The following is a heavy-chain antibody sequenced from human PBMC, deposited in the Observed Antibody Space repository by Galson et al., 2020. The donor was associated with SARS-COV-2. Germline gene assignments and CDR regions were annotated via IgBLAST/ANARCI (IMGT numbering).Heavy chain of an antibody. CDR1: GGSISSDYY. CDR3: AKSLATSYYYFDL. V-gene: IGHV4-39*01. Sequence: SETLSLTCTVSGGSISSDYYWAWIRQPPGKGLEWIGSVYYSGNTFYNPSLRSRVTISVDTSTNQFSLKLTSVTAADTALYYCAKSLATSYYYFDLWGRGSLVTVSS. J-gene: IGHJ2*01. CDR2: VYYSGNT.